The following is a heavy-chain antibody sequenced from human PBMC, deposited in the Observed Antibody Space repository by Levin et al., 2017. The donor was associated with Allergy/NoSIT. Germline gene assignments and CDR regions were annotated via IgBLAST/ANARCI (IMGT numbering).Heavy chain of an antibody. Sequence: ASGPTLVKPTQTLTLTCTFSGFSLSTSGVGVGWIRQPPGKALEWLALIYWNDDKRYSPSLKSRLTITKDTSKNQVVLTMTNMDPVDTATYYCAHALWFGEPNWFDPWGQGTLVTVSS. CDR2: IYWNDDK. V-gene: IGHV2-5*01. D-gene: IGHD3-10*01. J-gene: IGHJ5*02. CDR3: AHALWFGEPNWFDP. CDR1: GFSLSTSGVG.